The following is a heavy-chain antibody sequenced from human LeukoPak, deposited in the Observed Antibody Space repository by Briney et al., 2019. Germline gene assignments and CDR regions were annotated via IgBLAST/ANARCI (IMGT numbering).Heavy chain of an antibody. V-gene: IGHV3-30*02. CDR1: GFTLSNYG. CDR2: IRSDGSNK. CDR3: AKAAGVKTFGEVIVSTHRPNIDY. J-gene: IGHJ4*02. D-gene: IGHD3-16*02. Sequence: GGSLRLSCAPSGFTLSNYGIHWVRQAPDKGLEWVTFIRSDGSNKYYADSVKGRFTISRDNSKNTLHLQMNSLRTEDTAVYYCAKAAGVKTFGEVIVSTHRPNIDYWGQGTLVIVSS.